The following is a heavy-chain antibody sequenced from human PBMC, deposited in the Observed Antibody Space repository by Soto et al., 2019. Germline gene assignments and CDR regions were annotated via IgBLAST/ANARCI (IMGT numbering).Heavy chain of an antibody. J-gene: IGHJ4*02. V-gene: IGHV3-30*18. D-gene: IGHD3-22*01. Sequence: GGSLRLSCAASGFTFSSYGMHWVRQAPGKGLEWVAVISYDGSNKYYADSVKGRFTISRDNSKNTLYLQMNSLRAEDTAVYYCAKFSSGTTDYWGQGTLVTVYS. CDR1: GFTFSSYG. CDR2: ISYDGSNK. CDR3: AKFSSGTTDY.